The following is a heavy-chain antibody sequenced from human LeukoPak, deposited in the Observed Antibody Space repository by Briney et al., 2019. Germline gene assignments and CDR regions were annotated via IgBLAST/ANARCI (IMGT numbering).Heavy chain of an antibody. D-gene: IGHD3-22*01. CDR2: FDPEDGET. V-gene: IGHV1-24*01. Sequence: ASVKVSCKASGYTLTELSMHWVRQAPGKGLEWMGGFDPEDGETIYAQKFQGRVTMTEDTSTDTAYMELSSLRSEDTAVYYCATDPPSSGYYTGFDYWGQGTLVTVSS. CDR1: GYTLTELS. J-gene: IGHJ4*02. CDR3: ATDPPSSGYYTGFDY.